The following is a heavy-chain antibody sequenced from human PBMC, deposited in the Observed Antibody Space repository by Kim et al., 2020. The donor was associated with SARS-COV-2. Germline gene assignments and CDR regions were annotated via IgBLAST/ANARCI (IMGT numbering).Heavy chain of an antibody. J-gene: IGHJ4*02. D-gene: IGHD3-16*01. V-gene: IGHV3-23*01. CDR1: GFTFSSYA. CDR3: AKDLLVYYDYVWGSYFDY. Sequence: GGSLRLSCAASGFTFSSYAMSWVRQAPGKGLEWVSAISGSGGSTYYADSVKGRFTISRDNSKNTLYLQMNSLRAEDTAVYYCAKDLLVYYDYVWGSYFDYWGQGTLVTVSS. CDR2: ISGSGGST.